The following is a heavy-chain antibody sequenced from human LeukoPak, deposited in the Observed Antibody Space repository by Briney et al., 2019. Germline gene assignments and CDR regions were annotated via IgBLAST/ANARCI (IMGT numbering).Heavy chain of an antibody. V-gene: IGHV3-53*01. D-gene: IGHD4-17*01. CDR1: GFTVSSNY. CDR2: ISSGGST. Sequence: GGSLRLSCAASGFTVSSNYMSWVRQAPGKGLEWVSVISSGGSTYYADSVKGRFTISRDNSKNTLYLQMNRLRAEDTAVYYCVRGDYGDYTLFDYWGQGTLVTVSS. J-gene: IGHJ4*02. CDR3: VRGDYGDYTLFDY.